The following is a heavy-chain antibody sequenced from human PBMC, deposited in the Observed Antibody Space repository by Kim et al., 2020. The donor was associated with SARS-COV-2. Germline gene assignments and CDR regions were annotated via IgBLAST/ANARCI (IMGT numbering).Heavy chain of an antibody. CDR3: ARHATNGGSCYCLLDC. Sequence: SETLSLTCIVSGASISGSNFIWGWIRQPPGKGLEWIGSIYHTWNTYYNPSLKSRVTISVDTSENQFSLKLSSVTAADTAVYYCARHATNGGSCYCLLDCWGQGTLVTVSS. D-gene: IGHD2-15*01. CDR1: GASISGSNFI. V-gene: IGHV4-39*01. CDR2: IYHTWNT. J-gene: IGHJ4*02.